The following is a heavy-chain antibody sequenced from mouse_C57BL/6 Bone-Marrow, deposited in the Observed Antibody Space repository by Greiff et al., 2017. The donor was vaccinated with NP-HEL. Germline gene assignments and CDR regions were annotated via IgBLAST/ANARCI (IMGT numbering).Heavy chain of an antibody. CDR2: INPSNAGT. Sequence: QVQLQQPGTELVKPGASVKLSCKASGYTFTSYWMHWVKQRPGQGLEWIGNINPSNAGTKYNEQFKSKATLTVDKSSSTAYMQRSSLTAEDSAVYYCARGGRDWYFDVWGTGTTVTVSS. CDR1: GYTFTSYW. D-gene: IGHD1-1*01. V-gene: IGHV1-53*01. J-gene: IGHJ1*03. CDR3: ARGGRDWYFDV.